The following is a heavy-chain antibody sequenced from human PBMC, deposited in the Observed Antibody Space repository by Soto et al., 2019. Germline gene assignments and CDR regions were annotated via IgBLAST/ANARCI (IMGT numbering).Heavy chain of an antibody. V-gene: IGHV1-8*01. CDR1: GYTFTSYD. J-gene: IGHJ3*02. CDR2: MNPNSGNT. CDR3: ERKPRTITIFGVVNAFDI. D-gene: IGHD3-3*01. Sequence: ASVKVSCKASGYTFTSYDINWVRQATGQGLEWMGWMNPNSGNTGYAQKFQGRVTMTRNTSISTAYMELSSLRSEDTAVYYCERKPRTITIFGVVNAFDIWGQGTMVTVSS.